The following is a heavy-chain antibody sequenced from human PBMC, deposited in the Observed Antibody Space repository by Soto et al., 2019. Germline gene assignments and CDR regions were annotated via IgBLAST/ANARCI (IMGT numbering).Heavy chain of an antibody. Sequence: GSLRLSCAASGFTVSSSFMSWVRQAPGKGLEWVSVINSDGSTFYADSVKGRFTISRHNAKNSLYLQMNSLRAQDTAVYYCARGAPGRDGYNLDFQHWGQGTLVTVSS. V-gene: IGHV3-53*01. CDR3: ARGAPGRDGYNLDFQH. CDR2: INSDGST. D-gene: IGHD5-12*01. J-gene: IGHJ1*01. CDR1: GFTVSSSF.